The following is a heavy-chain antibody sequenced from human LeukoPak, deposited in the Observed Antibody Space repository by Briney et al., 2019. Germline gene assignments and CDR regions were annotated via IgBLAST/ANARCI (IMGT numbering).Heavy chain of an antibody. Sequence: HPGRSLRLSCAASGFTFSRYALHWVRQAPGKGLEWVAVISYDGSSKYYADSVKGRFTISRDNSKNTLYLQMNSLRAEDTAVYYCAKDDSPLVRGVINPSFDYWGQGTLVTVSS. V-gene: IGHV3-30-3*01. D-gene: IGHD3-10*01. J-gene: IGHJ4*02. CDR1: GFTFSRYA. CDR3: AKDDSPLVRGVINPSFDY. CDR2: ISYDGSSK.